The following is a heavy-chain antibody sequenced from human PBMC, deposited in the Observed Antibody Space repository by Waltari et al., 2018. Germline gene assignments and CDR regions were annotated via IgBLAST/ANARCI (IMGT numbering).Heavy chain of an antibody. D-gene: IGHD2-2*01. V-gene: IGHV1-8*03. Sequence: QVQLVQSGAEVKNPGASVKLSCKTSGYTFSNYDVSWVRQAPGRGLEWMGWMNPNSGNLGFVQGFQGRVMCTADTSTTTAYMELTNLRSDDTAIYFCARAVRYQLLSDFWGQGTLVTVSS. J-gene: IGHJ4*02. CDR3: ARAVRYQLLSDF. CDR2: MNPNSGNL. CDR1: GYTFSNYD.